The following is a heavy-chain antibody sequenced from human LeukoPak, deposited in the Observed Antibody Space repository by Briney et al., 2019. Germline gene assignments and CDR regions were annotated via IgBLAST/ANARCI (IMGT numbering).Heavy chain of an antibody. CDR1: GFTFSSYA. CDR2: ISGSGGST. V-gene: IGHV3-23*01. CDR3: AKVKIGNYYGSGSYYTTFDP. J-gene: IGHJ5*02. D-gene: IGHD3-10*01. Sequence: PGGSLRLSCAASGFTFSSYAMSWVRQAPGEGLEWVSAISGSGGSTYYADSVKGRFTISRDNSKNTLYLQMNSLRAADTAVYYCAKVKIGNYYGSGSYYTTFDPWGQGTLVTVSS.